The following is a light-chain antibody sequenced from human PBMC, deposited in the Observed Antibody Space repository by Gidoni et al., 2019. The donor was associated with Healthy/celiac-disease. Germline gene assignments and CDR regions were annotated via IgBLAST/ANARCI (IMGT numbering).Light chain of an antibody. CDR2: GAS. Sequence: EIVLTKSPGTLSLSPGERATLPGRARQSLSSSYLAWYQQKPGQAPTLLIYGASSRATGIPDRFSGSGSGTDFTLTISRLEPEDFAVYYCQQCGSSPWTFGQGTKVEIK. CDR3: QQCGSSPWT. J-gene: IGKJ1*01. V-gene: IGKV3-20*01. CDR1: QSLSSSY.